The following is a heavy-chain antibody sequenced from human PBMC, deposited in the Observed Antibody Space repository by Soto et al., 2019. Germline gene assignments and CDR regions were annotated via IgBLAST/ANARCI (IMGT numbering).Heavy chain of an antibody. CDR3: AHIRLASSSSGCFDP. CDR1: GFSLSTSGVG. V-gene: IGHV2-5*02. J-gene: IGHJ5*02. CDR2: IYWDDDK. Sequence: QITLKESGPTLVKPTQTLTLTCTFSGFSLSTSGVGVGWIRQPPGKALEWLALIYWDDDKRYSPSLKSRLTITKDTSKNRVVLTMTNMDPVDTATYYCAHIRLASSSSGCFDPWGQGTLVTVSS. D-gene: IGHD6-6*01.